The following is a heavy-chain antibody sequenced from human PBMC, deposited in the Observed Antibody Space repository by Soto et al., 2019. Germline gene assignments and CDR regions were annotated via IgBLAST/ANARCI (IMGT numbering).Heavy chain of an antibody. CDR2: ISGTDGGA. D-gene: IGHD5-18*01. V-gene: IGHV3-23*01. Sequence: EVHLLESGGGLVQPGGSLRLSCAASELSSSNHAMTWVRQAPGKGLEWVSGISGTDGGAYYADSVKGRFTISRDNSRSTLYLQMNSLRVEDTAVYCCASGGLHGYTNGGLSYFHSWGQGTLVTVSS. J-gene: IGHJ4*02. CDR1: ELSSSNHA. CDR3: ASGGLHGYTNGGLSYFHS.